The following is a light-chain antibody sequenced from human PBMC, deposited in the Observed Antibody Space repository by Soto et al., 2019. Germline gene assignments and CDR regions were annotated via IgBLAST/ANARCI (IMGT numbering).Light chain of an antibody. J-gene: IGKJ1*01. CDR2: GAS. CDR3: QQYGSSPRT. CDR1: QSVSTN. Sequence: EIVMTQSPATLSVSPGERATLPCRASQSVSTNLAWYQQIPGQAPRLLISGASTRATGIPDRFSGSGSGTDFTLTISRLEPEDFAVYYCQQYGSSPRTFGQGTKV. V-gene: IGKV3-20*01.